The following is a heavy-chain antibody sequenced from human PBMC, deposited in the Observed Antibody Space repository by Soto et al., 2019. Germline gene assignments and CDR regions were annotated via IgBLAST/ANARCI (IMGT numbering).Heavy chain of an antibody. CDR1: GFTFSSYW. CDR3: AREIAARL. Sequence: EVQLVESGGGLVQPGGSLRLSCAASGFTFSSYWMSWFLQAPGKGLEWVANIKQDGSEENYVDSVKGRFTISRDNAKNALYLQMNSLRVEDTVVHYCAREIAARLWGKGTTVTVSS. V-gene: IGHV3-7*01. J-gene: IGHJ6*04. CDR2: IKQDGSEE. D-gene: IGHD6-6*01.